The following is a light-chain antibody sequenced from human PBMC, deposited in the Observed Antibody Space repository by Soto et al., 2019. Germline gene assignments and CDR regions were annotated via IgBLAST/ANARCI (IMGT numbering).Light chain of an antibody. CDR1: QSVSSN. CDR2: GAS. Sequence: EIVLTQSPAPLSLSPGERATLSCRASQSVSSNLAWYQQKPGQAPRLLIYGASTRATGIPARFSGSGSGTECTLTISSLQSEDVAVYYCQQYNNWPQTLGQGTKVDIK. V-gene: IGKV3-15*01. J-gene: IGKJ1*01. CDR3: QQYNNWPQT.